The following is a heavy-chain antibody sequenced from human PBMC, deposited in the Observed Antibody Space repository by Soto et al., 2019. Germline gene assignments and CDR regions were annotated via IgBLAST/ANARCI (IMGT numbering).Heavy chain of an antibody. Sequence: PSETQSLTSTVSGFSIRSYYWSWIRQPPGKGLEWIGYIYYSGSTNYNPSLKSRVTISVDTSKNQFSLKLSSVTAADTAVYYCARAGGSSPYCSGGSCYVPSNDAFDIWGQGTMVTVSS. CDR1: GFSIRSYY. J-gene: IGHJ3*02. V-gene: IGHV4-59*12. CDR2: IYYSGST. D-gene: IGHD2-15*01. CDR3: ARAGGSSPYCSGGSCYVPSNDAFDI.